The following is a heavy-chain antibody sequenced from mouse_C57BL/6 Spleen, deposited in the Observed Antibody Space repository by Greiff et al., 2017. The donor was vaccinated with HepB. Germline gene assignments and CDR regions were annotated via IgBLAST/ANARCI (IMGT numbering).Heavy chain of an antibody. V-gene: IGHV1-69*01. CDR1: GYTFTSYW. D-gene: IGHD2-5*01. J-gene: IGHJ1*03. Sequence: QVQLQQPGAELVMPGASVKLSCKASGYTFTSYWMHRVKQRPGQGLEWIGEIDPSDSYTNYNQKFKGKSTLTVDKSSSTAYMQLSSLTSEDSAVYYCARGGYYSNPSYWYFDVWGTGTTVTVSS. CDR3: ARGGYYSNPSYWYFDV. CDR2: IDPSDSYT.